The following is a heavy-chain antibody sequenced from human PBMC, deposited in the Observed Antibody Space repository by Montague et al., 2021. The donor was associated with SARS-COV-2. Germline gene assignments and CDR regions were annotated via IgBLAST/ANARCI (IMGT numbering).Heavy chain of an antibody. Sequence: QSGAEVKKPGESLRISCKGSGYSFTSYWISWVRQMPGKGLEWMGRIDPSDSYTNYSPSFQGHVTISADKSISTAYLQWSSLKASDTAMYYCARANYYGSGSYLGDYYYYGMDVWGQGTTVTVSS. CDR2: IDPSDSYT. D-gene: IGHD3-10*01. J-gene: IGHJ6*02. V-gene: IGHV5-10-1*01. CDR1: GYSFTSYW. CDR3: ARANYYGSGSYLGDYYYYGMDV.